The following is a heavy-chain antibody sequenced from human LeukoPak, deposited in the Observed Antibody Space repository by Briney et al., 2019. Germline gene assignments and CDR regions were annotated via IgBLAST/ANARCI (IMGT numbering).Heavy chain of an antibody. CDR2: IYYSGST. CDR1: GVSISSYY. CDR3: ARVSGGTYPDY. Sequence: SETLSLTCTVSGVSISSYYWSWIWQPPGKGLEWIGYIYYSGSTNYNPSLKSRVTISVDTSKNQFSLKLSSVTAADTAVYYCARVSGGTYPDYWGQGTLVTVSP. V-gene: IGHV4-59*01. D-gene: IGHD1-26*01. J-gene: IGHJ4*02.